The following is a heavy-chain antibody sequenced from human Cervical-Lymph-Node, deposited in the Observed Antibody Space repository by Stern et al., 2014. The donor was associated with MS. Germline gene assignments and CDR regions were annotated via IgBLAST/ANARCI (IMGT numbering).Heavy chain of an antibody. Sequence: QLVESGGGLVQPGGSLRLSCAASGFTFASYSMHWVRQVPGQGLVWVSRINADGSSPRYAESVKGRFTISRDNAKNMLYLEMNSLRAEDTAVYYCSGSNWYFFDYWGQGTLVTVSS. CDR3: SGSNWYFFDY. V-gene: IGHV3-74*01. CDR2: INADGSSP. D-gene: IGHD6-13*01. CDR1: GFTFASYS. J-gene: IGHJ4*02.